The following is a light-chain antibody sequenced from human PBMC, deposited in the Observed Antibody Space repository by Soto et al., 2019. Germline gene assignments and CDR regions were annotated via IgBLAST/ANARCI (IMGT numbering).Light chain of an antibody. Sequence: QSALTQPPSASGSPGQSVTISCTGTSIDVGGYDDVSRYQQHPGKAPKLMIYEVTIRPSGVSDRFSGSKSGNTASLTVSGLQAEDEADYYCSSYTGGNPSYVYGTGTKLTVL. V-gene: IGLV2-8*01. CDR2: EVT. CDR1: SIDVGGYDD. CDR3: SSYTGGNPSYV. J-gene: IGLJ1*01.